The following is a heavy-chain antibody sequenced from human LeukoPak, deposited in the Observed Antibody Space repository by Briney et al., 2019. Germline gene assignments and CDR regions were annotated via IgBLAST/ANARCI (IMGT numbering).Heavy chain of an antibody. CDR3: ARGTTGTRFYFDF. CDR2: INLDGIRT. D-gene: IGHD1-1*01. Sequence: PGGSLRLSCAASGFTFSSYWMHWVRQAPGKGLVWVPRINLDGIRTYYADSVKGRFTISRDNAKNILYLQMNSLTVEDTAVYYCARGTTGTRFYFDFWGQGTLVTVSS. J-gene: IGHJ4*02. V-gene: IGHV3-74*01. CDR1: GFTFSSYW.